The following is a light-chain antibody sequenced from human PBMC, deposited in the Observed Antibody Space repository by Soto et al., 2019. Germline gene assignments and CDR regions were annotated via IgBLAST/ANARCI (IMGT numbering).Light chain of an antibody. CDR3: QQSYSTPAIT. CDR2: AAS. V-gene: IGKV1-39*01. J-gene: IGKJ3*01. CDR1: QSISSY. Sequence: DIQMTQSPSSLSAAVGDRVTITCRASQSISSYLNWYQQKPWKAPKLLIYAASSLQSGVPSRFSGSGSGTDFTLTSSSLQPEDFATYYCQQSYSTPAITFGGGTKVDIK.